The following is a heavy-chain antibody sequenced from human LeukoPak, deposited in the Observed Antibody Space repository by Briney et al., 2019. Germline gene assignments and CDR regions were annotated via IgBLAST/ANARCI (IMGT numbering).Heavy chain of an antibody. CDR3: ARGFVGPAAISDAFEI. Sequence: SETLPLTCTVSGGSFRSYYWSWIRQPPGKGLEWIGFVYYSGSTNYNPSLKSRLTMSVDTSKNHFSLQLRSVTAADTAAYYCARGFVGPAAISDAFEIWGQGTLVTVSS. V-gene: IGHV4-59*01. J-gene: IGHJ3*02. CDR1: GGSFRSYY. CDR2: VYYSGST. D-gene: IGHD2-2*02.